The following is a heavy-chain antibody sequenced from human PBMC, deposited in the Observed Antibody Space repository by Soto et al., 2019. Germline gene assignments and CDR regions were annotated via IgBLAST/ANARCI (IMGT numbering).Heavy chain of an antibody. CDR1: GGTFSSYA. CDR2: IIPILGTA. V-gene: IGHV1-69*01. J-gene: IGHJ4*02. CDR3: ARGTDSSGYTIFDY. D-gene: IGHD3-22*01. Sequence: QVQLVQSGAEVKKPGSSVKVSCKASGGTFSSYAISWVRQAPGQGLEWMGGIIPILGTANYAQKFQGRVTITADESTSTAYMELSSLRSEDTAVYYCARGTDSSGYTIFDYWGKGNLVTVSS.